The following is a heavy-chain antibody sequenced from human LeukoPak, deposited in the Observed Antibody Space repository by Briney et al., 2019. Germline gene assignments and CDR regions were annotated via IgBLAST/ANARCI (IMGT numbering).Heavy chain of an antibody. CDR2: IYSGGNT. Sequence: GGSLRLSCAASGFTVSSNYINWVRQAPGKGLEWVSVIYSGGNTYYADSVKGRFTISRDNSKNTLYLQMNSLRAEDTALYYCARARSHDYGMDVWGQGTTVTVSS. CDR3: ARARSHDYGMDV. V-gene: IGHV3-53*01. CDR1: GFTVSSNY. D-gene: IGHD3-16*01. J-gene: IGHJ6*02.